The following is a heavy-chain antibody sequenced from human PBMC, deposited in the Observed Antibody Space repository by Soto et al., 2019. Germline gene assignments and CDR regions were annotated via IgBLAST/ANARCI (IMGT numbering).Heavy chain of an antibody. D-gene: IGHD3-22*01. J-gene: IGHJ3*02. CDR1: GYTFTNYG. CDR2: ISAYNGNT. V-gene: IGHV1-18*04. CDR3: ARETYYYDSSGYPLSNAFDI. Sequence: ASVKVSCKASGYTFTNYGISWVRQAPGQGLEWMGWISAYNGNTNYAQKLQGRVTMTTDTSTSTAYMELRSLRSDDTAVYYCARETYYYDSSGYPLSNAFDIWGQGTMVTV.